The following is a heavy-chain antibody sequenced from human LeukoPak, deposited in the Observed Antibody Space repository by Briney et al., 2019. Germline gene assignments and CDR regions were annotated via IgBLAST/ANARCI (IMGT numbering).Heavy chain of an antibody. CDR1: GFTFSSSA. J-gene: IGHJ4*02. Sequence: GGSLRLSCSASGFTFSSSAMQWVRQAPRKGVEYVSAISSNGGSTYYADSVKGRFTISRDNSKSTLFLQMSSLRAEDTGVYFGVEGYDSHVTDYWGQGTVVSVS. CDR2: ISSNGGST. D-gene: IGHD3-10*01. V-gene: IGHV3-64D*09. CDR3: VEGYDSHVTDY.